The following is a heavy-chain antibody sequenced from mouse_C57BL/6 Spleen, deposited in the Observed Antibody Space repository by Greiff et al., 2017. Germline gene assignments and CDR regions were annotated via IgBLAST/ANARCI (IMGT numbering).Heavy chain of an antibody. V-gene: IGHV1-19*01. D-gene: IGHD2-4*01. J-gene: IGHJ3*01. Sequence: VHVKQSGPVLVKPGASVKMSCKASGYTFTDYYMNWVKQSHGKSLEWIGVINPYNGGTSYNQKFKGKATLTVDKSSSTAYMELNSLTSEDSAVYYCARDYDYSWFAYWGQGTLVTVSA. CDR2: INPYNGGT. CDR1: GYTFTDYY. CDR3: ARDYDYSWFAY.